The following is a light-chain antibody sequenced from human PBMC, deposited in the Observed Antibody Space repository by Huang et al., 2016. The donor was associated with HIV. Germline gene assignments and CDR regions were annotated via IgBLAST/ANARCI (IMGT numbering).Light chain of an antibody. Sequence: DIVMTQSPDSLAVALGERVTINCKSSQTFLYSSNNETYLAWYQQRPRQPPRLLIHGASARESGVPERFSGSGSETDFTLTISGLQAEDVAVYYCQQYYSTHTFGGGTKVEI. V-gene: IGKV4-1*01. CDR1: QTFLYSSNNETY. CDR3: QQYYSTHT. CDR2: GAS. J-gene: IGKJ4*01.